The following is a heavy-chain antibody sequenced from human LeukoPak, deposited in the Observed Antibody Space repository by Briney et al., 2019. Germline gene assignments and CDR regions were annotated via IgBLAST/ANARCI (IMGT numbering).Heavy chain of an antibody. V-gene: IGHV4-34*01. J-gene: IGHJ6*03. CDR1: GGSFSGYY. CDR3: ARADYYDSSGYAPEFYYYYYMDV. Sequence: SETLSLTCAVYGGSFSGYYWSWIRQPPGKGLEWIGEINHSGSTYYNPSLKSRVTISVDTSKNQFSLKLSSVTAADTAVYYCARADYYDSSGYAPEFYYYYYMDVWGKGTTVTVSS. CDR2: INHSGST. D-gene: IGHD3-22*01.